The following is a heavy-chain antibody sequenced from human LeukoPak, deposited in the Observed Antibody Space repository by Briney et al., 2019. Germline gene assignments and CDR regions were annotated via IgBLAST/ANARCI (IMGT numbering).Heavy chain of an antibody. CDR2: INPNSGGT. J-gene: IGHJ3*02. D-gene: IGHD2-2*01. CDR1: GYTFTGYY. V-gene: IGHV1-2*02. Sequence: ASVKVSCKASGYTFTGYYMHWVRQAPGQGLEWMGWINPNSGGTNYAQKFQGRVSTTRDTSISTAYMELSRLRSDDTAVYYCAREGVVPAAIYAFDIWGQGTMVTVSS. CDR3: AREGVVPAAIYAFDI.